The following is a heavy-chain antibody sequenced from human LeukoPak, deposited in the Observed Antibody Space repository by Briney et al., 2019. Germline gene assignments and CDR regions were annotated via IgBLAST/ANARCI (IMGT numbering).Heavy chain of an antibody. V-gene: IGHV4-34*01. CDR1: GGSFSGYY. D-gene: IGHD3-22*01. J-gene: IGHJ4*02. Sequence: SETLSLTCAVYGGSFSGYYWSWIRQPPGKGLEWIGEINHSGSTYYNPSLKSRVTISVDTSKNQFSLKLSSVTAADTAVYYCARMYYYDSSGQYWGQGTLVTVSS. CDR3: ARMYYYDSSGQY. CDR2: INHSGST.